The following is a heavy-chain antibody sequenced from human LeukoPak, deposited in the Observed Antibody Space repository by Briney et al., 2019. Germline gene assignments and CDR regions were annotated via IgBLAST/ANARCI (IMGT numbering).Heavy chain of an antibody. D-gene: IGHD1-26*01. J-gene: IGHJ6*03. CDR1: RFTFNIYA. CDR2: ISGSGGCT. CDR3: AKWDENFYYMDV. V-gene: IGHV3-23*01. Sequence: PGGSLRLSCAASRFTFNIYAMSWVRQAPGKGLEWVSSISGSGGCTVYASSVRGRFAISRDNSKHTVFLQMNGLRAEDTAIYYCAKWDENFYYMDVWGQGTTVTVSS.